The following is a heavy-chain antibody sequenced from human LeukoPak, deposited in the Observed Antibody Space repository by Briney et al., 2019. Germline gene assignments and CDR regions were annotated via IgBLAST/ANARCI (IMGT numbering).Heavy chain of an antibody. D-gene: IGHD6-19*01. CDR3: ATVSPVAGTSNYFDY. CDR2: FDPEDGET. V-gene: IGHV1-24*01. CDR1: GGTFRSFA. J-gene: IGHJ4*02. Sequence: ASVKVSCKASGGTFRSFAISWVRQAPGKGLEWMGGFDPEDGETIYAQKFQGRVTMTEDTSTDTAYMELSSLRSEDTAVYYCATVSPVAGTSNYFDYWGQGTLVTVSS.